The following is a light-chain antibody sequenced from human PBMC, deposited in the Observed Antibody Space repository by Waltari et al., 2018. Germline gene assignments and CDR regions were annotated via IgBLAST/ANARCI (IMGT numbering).Light chain of an antibody. V-gene: IGLV2-14*03. CDR3: SSYTSSSSVV. J-gene: IGLJ2*01. CDR2: DVS. Sequence: QSALTQPASVSGSPGQSITISCTGTSSDVGGYNYVSWYQQHPGKAPKLMIYDVSNRPSEVSDRCPGSKAGNTASLTISGLQAEDEADYYCSSYTSSSSVVFGGGTKLTVL. CDR1: SSDVGGYNY.